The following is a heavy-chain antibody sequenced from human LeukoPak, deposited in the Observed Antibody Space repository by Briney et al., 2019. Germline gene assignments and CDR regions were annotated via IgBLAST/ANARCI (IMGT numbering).Heavy chain of an antibody. V-gene: IGHV3-30-3*01. CDR2: ISYDGSNK. Sequence: PGRSLRLSCAASGFTFSSYAMHWVRQAPGKGLEWVAVISYDGSNKYYAGSVKGRFTISRDNSKNTLYLQMNSLRAEDTAVYYCAKDLEGPLDPWGQGTLVTVSS. CDR1: GFTFSSYA. D-gene: IGHD1-1*01. J-gene: IGHJ5*02. CDR3: AKDLEGPLDP.